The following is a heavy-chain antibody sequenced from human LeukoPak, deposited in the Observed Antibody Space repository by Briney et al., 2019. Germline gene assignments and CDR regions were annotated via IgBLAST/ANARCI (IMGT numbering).Heavy chain of an antibody. CDR1: GFSLNTRGVG. Sequence: KLSGPTLVNPTQTLTLTCTFSGFSLNTRGVGVGWIRQPPGRALEWLALIYWDDDRRYSPSLESWLTITKDTSKNQVVLTMTNMDPVDTATYFCAHRKNYYDSSVFDNWGQGTLVTVSS. J-gene: IGHJ4*02. CDR2: IYWDDDR. D-gene: IGHD3-22*01. CDR3: AHRKNYYDSSVFDN. V-gene: IGHV2-5*02.